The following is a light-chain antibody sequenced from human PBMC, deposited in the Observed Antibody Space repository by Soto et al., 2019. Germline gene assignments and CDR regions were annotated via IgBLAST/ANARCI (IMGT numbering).Light chain of an antibody. J-gene: IGKJ1*01. CDR3: QQYNNWPPWT. CDR1: QSVSSN. V-gene: IGKV3-15*01. CDR2: GAS. Sequence: EVVMTQSPTTLSVSPGVRATLSCRASQSVSSNLAWYQQKPGQAPRLLIYGASTRATGIPARFSGSGSGTEFTLTISSLQSEDFALYYCQQYNNWPPWTFGQGTKVEIK.